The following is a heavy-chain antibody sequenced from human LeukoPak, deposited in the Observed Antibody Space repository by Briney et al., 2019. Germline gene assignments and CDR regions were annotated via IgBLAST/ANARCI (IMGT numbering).Heavy chain of an antibody. CDR3: ARARLGSYSIDY. D-gene: IGHD1-26*01. CDR1: GFTFSSYG. J-gene: IGHJ4*02. V-gene: IGHV3-30*03. Sequence: PGGSLRLSCAASGFTFSSYGMHWVRQAPGKGLEWVAVISYDGSNKYYADSVKGRFTISRDNSKNTLYLQMNSLRAEDTAVYYCARARLGSYSIDYWGQGTLVTVSS. CDR2: ISYDGSNK.